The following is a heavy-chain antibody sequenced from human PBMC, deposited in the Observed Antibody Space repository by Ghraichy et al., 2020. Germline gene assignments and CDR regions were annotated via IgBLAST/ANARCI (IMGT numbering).Heavy chain of an antibody. CDR1: GYTFTSYG. D-gene: IGHD5-12*01. CDR2: ISAYNGNT. CDR3: ARDFTASEWLRWAYYYYGMDV. J-gene: IGHJ6*02. Sequence: ASVKVSCKASGYTFTSYGISWVRQAPGQGLEWMGWISAYNGNTNYAQKLQGRVTMTTDTSTSTAYMELRSLRSDDTAVYYCARDFTASEWLRWAYYYYGMDVWGQGTTVTVSS. V-gene: IGHV1-18*01.